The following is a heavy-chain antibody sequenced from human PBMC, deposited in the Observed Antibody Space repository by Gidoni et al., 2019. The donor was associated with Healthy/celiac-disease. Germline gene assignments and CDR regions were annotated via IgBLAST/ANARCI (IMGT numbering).Heavy chain of an antibody. J-gene: IGHJ6*03. Sequence: EVQLLESGGGLVQPGGSLRLSCAASGFTFSSYAMSWVRQAPGKGLEWVSAISGSGGSTYYADSVKGRFTISRDNSKNTLYLQMNSLRAEDTAVYYCAKDSRYFDWLLSRYYYYMDVWGKGTTVTVSS. CDR1: GFTFSSYA. V-gene: IGHV3-23*01. CDR3: AKDSRYFDWLLSRYYYYMDV. D-gene: IGHD3-9*01. CDR2: ISGSGGST.